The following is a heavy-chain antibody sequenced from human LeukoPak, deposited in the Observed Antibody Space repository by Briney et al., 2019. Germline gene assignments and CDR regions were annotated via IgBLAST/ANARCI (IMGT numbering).Heavy chain of an antibody. CDR1: RFTFSSYG. D-gene: IGHD1-26*01. Sequence: GGSLRLSCAASRFTFSSYGMHGVPQAPGKGLEWVAIIWYDGSKKYYADSVKGRFTISKDDSKDTVYLQMNSLRAEDTAVYYCAKDRQVGTFDYWGQGTLVTVSS. CDR2: IWYDGSKK. CDR3: AKDRQVGTFDY. V-gene: IGHV3-33*06. J-gene: IGHJ4*02.